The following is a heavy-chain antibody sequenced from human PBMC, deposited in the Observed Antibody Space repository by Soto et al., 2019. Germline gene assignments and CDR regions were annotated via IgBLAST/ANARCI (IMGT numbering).Heavy chain of an antibody. D-gene: IGHD6-19*01. CDR1: GYSISRGSY. J-gene: IGHJ4*02. CDR3: ARVHVMVVAGSTSHY. V-gene: IGHV4-38-2*02. CDR2: IYHGGTT. Sequence: SETLALTCTVSGYSISRGSYWAWIRQPPGKGPEWIASIYHGGTTFYNTSLKSRITISVDTSNNQFSLKLTSVTAADTAVYYCARVHVMVVAGSTSHYRGQGTLVTGSS.